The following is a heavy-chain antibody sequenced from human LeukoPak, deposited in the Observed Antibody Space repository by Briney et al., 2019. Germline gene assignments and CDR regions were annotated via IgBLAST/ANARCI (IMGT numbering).Heavy chain of an antibody. V-gene: IGHV3-33*07. CDR1: GGSISSNN. J-gene: IGHJ4*02. Sequence: LSLTCAVSGGSISSNNWWVWVRQSPEKGLEWVAVTWSDGSRKYYADSVKGRFTISRDNSKNTLYLQMNSLRVEDTAVYYCARDSSVVVAARGYFDFWGQGTLVTVSS. D-gene: IGHD2-21*01. CDR3: ARDSSVVVAARGYFDF. CDR2: TWSDGSRK.